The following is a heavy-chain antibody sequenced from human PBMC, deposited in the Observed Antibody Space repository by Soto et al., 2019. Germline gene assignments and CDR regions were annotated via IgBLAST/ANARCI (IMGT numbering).Heavy chain of an antibody. J-gene: IGHJ4*02. CDR3: ARAPYSSSSFFFDL. CDR1: GYTFTSYF. Sequence: ASVKVSCKASGYTFTSYFMHWVRQAPGQGLQWMGIIHPKGGSTNYAQKFQGRVAMTWDTSTSTAYMELSSLTSGDTAVYYCARAPYSSSSFFFDLWGQGTLVTVSS. D-gene: IGHD6-6*01. CDR2: IHPKGGST. V-gene: IGHV1-46*01.